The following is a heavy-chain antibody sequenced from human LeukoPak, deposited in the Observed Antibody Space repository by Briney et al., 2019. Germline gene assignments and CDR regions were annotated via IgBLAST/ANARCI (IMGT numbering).Heavy chain of an antibody. Sequence: GGSLRLSCAASGFTFSSYSMNWVRQAPGKGLEWVSYISSSSSTIYYADSVKGRFTISRDNAKNSLYLQMNSLRAEDTAVYYCARDASLITAAGKIYYYYGMDVWGQGTTVTVSS. CDR2: ISSSSSTI. CDR3: ARDASLITAAGKIYYYYGMDV. D-gene: IGHD6-13*01. V-gene: IGHV3-48*01. J-gene: IGHJ6*02. CDR1: GFTFSSYS.